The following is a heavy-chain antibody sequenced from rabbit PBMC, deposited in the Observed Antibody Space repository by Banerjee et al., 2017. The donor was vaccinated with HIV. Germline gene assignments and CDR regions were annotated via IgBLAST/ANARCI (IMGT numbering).Heavy chain of an antibody. V-gene: IGHV1S40*01. CDR3: ARGTISYGRFNL. D-gene: IGHD6-1*01. Sequence: QSLEESGGDLVKPGASLTLTCTASGFDFSSNAMCWVRQAPGKGLEWIGCIYTGSGSTYYASWAKGRFTISKASSTTVTLQMTSLTAADTATYFCARGTISYGRFNLWGQGTLVTVS. CDR1: GFDFSSNA. J-gene: IGHJ4*01. CDR2: IYTGSGST.